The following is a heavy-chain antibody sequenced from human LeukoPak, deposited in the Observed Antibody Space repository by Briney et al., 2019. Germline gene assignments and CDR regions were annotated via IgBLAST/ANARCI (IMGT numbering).Heavy chain of an antibody. CDR3: ARDRGPLIVVVPAAIGGPIDY. CDR1: GFTFNDYA. V-gene: IGHV3-9*01. J-gene: IGHJ4*02. CDR2: ISWNSGSI. Sequence: GGSLRLSCVVSGFTFNDYAMHWARQAPGKGLEWVSGISWNSGSIAYADSVKGRFTISRDNAKNSLYLQMNSLRAEDTAVYYCARDRGPLIVVVPAAIGGPIDYWGQGTLVTVSS. D-gene: IGHD2-2*01.